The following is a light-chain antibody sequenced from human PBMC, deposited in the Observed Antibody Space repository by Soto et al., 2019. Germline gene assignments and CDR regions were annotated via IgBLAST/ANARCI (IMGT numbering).Light chain of an antibody. CDR3: HSYDSSLSGYV. CDR2: YNS. Sequence: QSVLTQPPSVSGAPGQRVTISCTGSSSNIGAGYDVQWYQQLPGTAPKVLIYYNSDRTSGVPDRFSGSKSGTSASLAITGLQAEDEADYYCHSYDSSLSGYVFGTGTKLTVL. CDR1: SSNIGAGYD. V-gene: IGLV1-40*01. J-gene: IGLJ1*01.